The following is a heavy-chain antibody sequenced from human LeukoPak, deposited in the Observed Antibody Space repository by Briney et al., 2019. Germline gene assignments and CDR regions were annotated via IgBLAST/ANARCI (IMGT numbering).Heavy chain of an antibody. J-gene: IGHJ6*02. Sequence: ASVKVSCKASDYTFTSYGISWVRQAPGQGLEWMGWISAYNGNTNYAQKLQGRVTMTTDTSTSTAYMELRSLRSDDTAVYYCARDVTIFGGYGMDVWGQGTTVTVSS. V-gene: IGHV1-18*01. CDR2: ISAYNGNT. CDR1: DYTFTSYG. CDR3: ARDVTIFGGYGMDV. D-gene: IGHD3-3*01.